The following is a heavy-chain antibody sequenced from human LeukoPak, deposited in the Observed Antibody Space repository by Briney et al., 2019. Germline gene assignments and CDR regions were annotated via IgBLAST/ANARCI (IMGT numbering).Heavy chain of an antibody. D-gene: IGHD2-15*01. Sequence: PGGSLRLSCAASGFTFSIYAMRWVRQAPGKGLEWVSGISGSGGGTYYADSVKGRFTISRDNSKNTLYLQMNCLRTEDTAVYYCAREGVVVTATRYYFDSWGQGTLVTVSS. CDR2: ISGSGGGT. V-gene: IGHV3-23*01. CDR3: AREGVVVTATRYYFDS. CDR1: GFTFSIYA. J-gene: IGHJ4*02.